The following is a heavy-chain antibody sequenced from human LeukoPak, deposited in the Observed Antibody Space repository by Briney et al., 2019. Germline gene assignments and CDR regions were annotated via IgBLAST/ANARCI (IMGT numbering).Heavy chain of an antibody. J-gene: IGHJ4*02. Sequence: RGRPLRLSCAASGFIFSSYGMHWVRRSPGKGVEGLTVIWYDGSNKNCADSVKARFTISRDNSKNTVYLQMNSLRVEDTAVYYCASHGGLWGQGTLVTVSS. CDR1: GFIFSSYG. V-gene: IGHV3-33*01. CDR3: ASHGGL. CDR2: IWYDGSNK. D-gene: IGHD5-12*01.